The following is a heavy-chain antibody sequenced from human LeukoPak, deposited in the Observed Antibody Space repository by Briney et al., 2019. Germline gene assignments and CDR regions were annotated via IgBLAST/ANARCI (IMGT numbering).Heavy chain of an antibody. Sequence: ASVKVSCKASGYTFTSYYMHWVRQAPGQGLEWMGIINPSGGSTSYAQKFQGRVTMTRNTSISTAYMELSSLRSEDTAVYYCARGFQYYYDSSGSDYWGQGTLVTVSS. V-gene: IGHV1-46*01. CDR1: GYTFTSYY. CDR2: INPSGGST. D-gene: IGHD3-22*01. J-gene: IGHJ4*02. CDR3: ARGFQYYYDSSGSDY.